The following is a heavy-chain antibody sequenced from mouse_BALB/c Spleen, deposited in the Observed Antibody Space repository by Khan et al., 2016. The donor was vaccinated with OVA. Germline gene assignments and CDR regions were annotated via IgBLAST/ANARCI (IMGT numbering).Heavy chain of an antibody. J-gene: IGHJ3*01. Sequence: EVELVESGGDLVKPGGFLKLSCAASGFTFSSYSMSWVRQTPDKRLEWVATISSVGDYTYYPDSVKGRFTISRDNAKNTLYLQMSSLKSEDTAMYYCASHLTGSFAYWGQGTLVTVSA. CDR1: GFTFSSYS. CDR3: ASHLTGSFAY. D-gene: IGHD4-1*01. CDR2: ISSVGDYT. V-gene: IGHV5-6*01.